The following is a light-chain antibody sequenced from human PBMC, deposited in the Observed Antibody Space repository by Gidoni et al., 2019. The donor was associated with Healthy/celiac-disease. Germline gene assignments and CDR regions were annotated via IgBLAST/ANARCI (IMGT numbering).Light chain of an antibody. J-gene: IGKJ1*01. CDR2: AAS. CDR1: QSISSY. V-gene: IGKV1-39*01. Sequence: DIQMTQSPSSMSASVGDRVTITCRASQSISSYLNWYQQKPGKAPKLLIYAASSLQSGVPSRFSGSGSGTDFTLTISSLQPEDFATYYCQQSYSTPVTFGHGTKVKSN. CDR3: QQSYSTPVT.